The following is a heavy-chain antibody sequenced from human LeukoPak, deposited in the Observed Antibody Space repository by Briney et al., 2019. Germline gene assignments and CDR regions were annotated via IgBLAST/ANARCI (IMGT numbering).Heavy chain of an antibody. V-gene: IGHV3-30-3*01. D-gene: IGHD4-17*01. CDR3: AKDGDLYGHADY. CDR2: ISYDGSNK. CDR1: GFTFSSYA. Sequence: SGRSLRLSCAPSGFTFSSYAMHWVRQAPGKGLEWVASISYDGSNKYYADSLKGRFTISRDNSKKTLYLQMNSLRAEDSAVYYCAKDGDLYGHADYWGQGTLVTVSS. J-gene: IGHJ4*02.